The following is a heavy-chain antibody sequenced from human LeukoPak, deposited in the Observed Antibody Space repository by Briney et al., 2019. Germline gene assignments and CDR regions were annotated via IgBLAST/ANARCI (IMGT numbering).Heavy chain of an antibody. D-gene: IGHD4-17*01. CDR3: ASASFYGDYTPLSFDY. J-gene: IGHJ4*02. V-gene: IGHV4-59*08. CDR1: GGSVSSYY. CDR2: IYYSGST. Sequence: SETLSLTCTVSGGSVSSYYWSWIRQPPGKGLEWIGYIYYSGSTNYNPSLKSRVTISVDTSKTQFSLKLSSVTAADTAVYYCASASFYGDYTPLSFDYWGQGTLVTVSS.